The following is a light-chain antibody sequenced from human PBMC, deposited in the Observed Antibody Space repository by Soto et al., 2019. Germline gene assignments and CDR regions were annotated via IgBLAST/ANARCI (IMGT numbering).Light chain of an antibody. Sequence: DIQLTQSPSFLSASVGDRVTITCRASQGISSYLAWYQQKPGKAPKLLIYAASTVQSGVPSRFSGGSSGTEFTLTISSLQTEDFATYYCEQHNSYPLTFGGGTKVEIK. CDR2: AAS. CDR1: QGISSY. J-gene: IGKJ4*01. CDR3: EQHNSYPLT. V-gene: IGKV1-9*01.